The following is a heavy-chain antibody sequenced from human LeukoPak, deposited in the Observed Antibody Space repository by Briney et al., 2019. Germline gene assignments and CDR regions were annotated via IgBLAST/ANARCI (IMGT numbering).Heavy chain of an antibody. Sequence: GGSLRLSCAASGFTFSSYWMSWVRQAPGKGLEGVANIKQDGSEKYYVDSVKGRFTISRDNAKNSLYLQMNSLRAEDTAVYYCARDLPAFSSGWYYFDYWGQGTLVTVSS. CDR1: GFTFSSYW. CDR2: IKQDGSEK. CDR3: ARDLPAFSSGWYYFDY. J-gene: IGHJ4*02. D-gene: IGHD6-19*01. V-gene: IGHV3-7*01.